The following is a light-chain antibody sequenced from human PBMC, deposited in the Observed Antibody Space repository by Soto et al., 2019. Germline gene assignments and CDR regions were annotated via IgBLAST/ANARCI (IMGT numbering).Light chain of an antibody. CDR2: GNS. Sequence: QYVLTQPLSVSVAPGQRFTISCHGSSSNIGAGYDVHWYQQLPGTAPKLLIYGNSNRPSGVPDRCSGSKSGTSASLAITGLQAEDEDDYYCQSYDSSLSGAVLGGGTQLTV. V-gene: IGLV1-40*01. J-gene: IGLJ7*01. CDR3: QSYDSSLSGAV. CDR1: SSNIGAGYD.